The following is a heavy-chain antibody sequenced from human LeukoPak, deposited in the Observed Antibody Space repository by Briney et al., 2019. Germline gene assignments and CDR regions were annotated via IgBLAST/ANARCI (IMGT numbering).Heavy chain of an antibody. J-gene: IGHJ4*02. CDR2: FDPEDGET. Sequence: ASVKVSCKVAGYTLTDLSIHWVRQAPGDGLEWVGTFDPEDGETNCAQRFQGRVSMTEDTSTQTAYMELSSLKSEDTAVFYCATDRRWSFDHYGTRAYTFDHWGPGTLVTVSS. V-gene: IGHV1-24*01. CDR3: ATDRRWSFDHYGTRAYTFDH. D-gene: IGHD1-1*01. CDR1: GYTLTDLS.